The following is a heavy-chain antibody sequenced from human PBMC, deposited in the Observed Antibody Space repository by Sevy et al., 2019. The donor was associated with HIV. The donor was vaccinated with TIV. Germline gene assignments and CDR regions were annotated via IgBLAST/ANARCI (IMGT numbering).Heavy chain of an antibody. CDR3: ASIERYCTNGECSHFDF. J-gene: IGHJ4*02. CDR1: GGSVSSGSYY. D-gene: IGHD2-8*01. CDR2: IYYSGST. V-gene: IGHV4-61*01. Sequence: SETLSLTCTVSGGSVSSGSYYWSWIRQPPGKGLEWIGYIYYSGSTHYSPSLKSRVTISVDTSKNQFSLKLSSVTAADTAVYYCASIERYCTNGECSHFDFWGQGTLVTVSS.